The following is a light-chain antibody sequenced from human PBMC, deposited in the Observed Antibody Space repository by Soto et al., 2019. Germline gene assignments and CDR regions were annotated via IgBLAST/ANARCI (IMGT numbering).Light chain of an antibody. CDR2: AAT. Sequence: EIVMTQSPATLSVSPGERATLSCWASQTVSSNLAWYQQKPGQAPRLLIYAATTRATGIPARFSGSGSGTEFTPTIGSLQSEDFAIYFCQQYNKWPLTFGGGTKVETK. J-gene: IGKJ4*01. CDR1: QTVSSN. CDR3: QQYNKWPLT. V-gene: IGKV3D-15*01.